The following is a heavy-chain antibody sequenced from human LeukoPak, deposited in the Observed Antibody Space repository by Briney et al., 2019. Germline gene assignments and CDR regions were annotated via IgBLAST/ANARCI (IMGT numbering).Heavy chain of an antibody. CDR2: IYTSGST. D-gene: IGHD1-7*01. CDR1: GGSISSYY. V-gene: IGHV4-4*08. Sequence: SETLSLTCTVSGGSISSYYWSWIRQPPGKGLEWIGRIYTSGSTNYNPSLKSRVTISVDTSKNQFSLKLSSVTAADTAVYYCAIASPDNWNYVTYYYYYMDVWGKGTTVTVSS. CDR3: AIASPDNWNYVTYYYYYMDV. J-gene: IGHJ6*03.